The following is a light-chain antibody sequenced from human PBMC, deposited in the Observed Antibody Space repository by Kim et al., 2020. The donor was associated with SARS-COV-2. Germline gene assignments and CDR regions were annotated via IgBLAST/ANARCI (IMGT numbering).Light chain of an antibody. Sequence: SSELTQDPAVSVALGQTVRITCQGDSLRSYYASWYQQKPGQAPVLVIYGKNNRPSGIPDRYSCSSSGNTASLTITGAQAEDEADYYCNTRDSSRNDVVFG. CDR3: NTRDSSRNDVV. CDR2: GKN. V-gene: IGLV3-19*01. J-gene: IGLJ2*01. CDR1: SLRSYY.